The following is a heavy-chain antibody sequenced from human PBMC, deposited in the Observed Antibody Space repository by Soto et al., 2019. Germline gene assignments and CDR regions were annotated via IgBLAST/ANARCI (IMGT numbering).Heavy chain of an antibody. CDR3: ARGQEGVVATH. CDR2: IKDGGST. Sequence: QVQLQQWGAGLLKPPETLSLTCAVNGGSFTGYYWSWVRQAPGKGLEWIGEIKDGGSTNYNPSLRSRVTISADTSKKQFSLKVTSVTAADTAVYYCARGQEGVVATHWDQGTLVTVSS. D-gene: IGHD2-15*01. J-gene: IGHJ4*02. CDR1: GGSFTGYY. V-gene: IGHV4-34*01.